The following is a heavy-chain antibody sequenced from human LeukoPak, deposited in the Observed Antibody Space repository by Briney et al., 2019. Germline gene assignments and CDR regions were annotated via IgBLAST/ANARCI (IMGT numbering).Heavy chain of an antibody. J-gene: IGHJ3*02. CDR3: ARSLLLWFGELSDAFDI. D-gene: IGHD3-10*01. CDR1: GGSISSYY. V-gene: IGHV4-4*07. Sequence: SETLSLTCTVSGGSISSYYWSWIRQPAGKGLEWIGRIYTSGSTNYSPSLKSRVTMSVDTSKNQFSLKLSSVTAADTAVYYCARSLLLWFGELSDAFDIWGQGTMVTVSS. CDR2: IYTSGST.